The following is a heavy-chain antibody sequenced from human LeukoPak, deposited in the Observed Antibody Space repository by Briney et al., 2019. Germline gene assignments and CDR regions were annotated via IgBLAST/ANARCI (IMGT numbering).Heavy chain of an antibody. D-gene: IGHD3-10*01. CDR1: GFTFSSYG. CDR3: AKSIESEIYDYGSGSYLDY. CDR2: IWYDGSNK. Sequence: PGRSLRLSCAASGFTFSSYGMHWVRQAPGKGLEWVAVIWYDGSNKYYADSVKGRFTISKDNSKNTLYLQMNSLRAEDTAVYYCAKSIESEIYDYGSGSYLDYWGQGTLVTVSS. V-gene: IGHV3-33*06. J-gene: IGHJ4*02.